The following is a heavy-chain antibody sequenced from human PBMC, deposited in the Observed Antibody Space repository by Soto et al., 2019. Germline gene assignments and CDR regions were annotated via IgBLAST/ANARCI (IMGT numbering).Heavy chain of an antibody. Sequence: PSETLSLTCTVSGGSISSYYWSWIRQPPGKGLEWIGYIYYSGNTNYHPSLKSRVTISVDTSKNQFSLKLSSVTAADTAVYFCAKTRDSYGYFHYWGQGSLVPGSS. CDR3: AKTRDSYGYFHY. J-gene: IGHJ4*02. V-gene: IGHV4-59*08. CDR2: IYYSGNT. CDR1: GGSISSYY. D-gene: IGHD5-18*01.